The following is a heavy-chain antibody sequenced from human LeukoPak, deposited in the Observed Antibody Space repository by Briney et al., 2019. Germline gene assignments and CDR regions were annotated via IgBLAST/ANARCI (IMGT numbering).Heavy chain of an antibody. CDR3: AKDFIGYFDY. Sequence: PGGSLRLSCAASGFTFSIYWMTWVRQAPGQGLEWVANIKQDGSEKYYVDSVKCRFTISRDNAKNSVFLQMNSLRAEDTAVYYCAKDFIGYFDYWGQGTLVTVSS. J-gene: IGHJ4*02. D-gene: IGHD3-10*01. CDR2: IKQDGSEK. V-gene: IGHV3-7*03. CDR1: GFTFSIYW.